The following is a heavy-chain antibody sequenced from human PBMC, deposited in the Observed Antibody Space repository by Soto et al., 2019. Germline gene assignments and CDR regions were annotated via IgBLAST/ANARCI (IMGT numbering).Heavy chain of an antibody. V-gene: IGHV1-3*04. CDR3: ARDASGGLHNDY. D-gene: IGHD2-8*01. Sequence: ASVKVSCKASGYTFSTFHMRWVRQAPGQRLEWMGWINTVNGDTKYSQKTQGRVTISRDTSASTTYMELSSLTFEDTAVYYCARDASGGLHNDYWGQGTLVTVSS. J-gene: IGHJ4*02. CDR1: GYTFSTFH. CDR2: INTVNGDT.